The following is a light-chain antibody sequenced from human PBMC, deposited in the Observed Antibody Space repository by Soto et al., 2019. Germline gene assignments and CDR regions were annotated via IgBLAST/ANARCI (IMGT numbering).Light chain of an antibody. V-gene: IGKV3-20*01. CDR2: DAS. Sequence: ELVLTQSPGTLSLSPGERATLSCRASPSVSSSYLAWYQQKPGQAPRLLIYDASSRATGIPDRFSGSGSGTDFTLTISRLEPEDFAVYYCQQYGSSPRTFGQGTKLEIK. CDR1: PSVSSSY. J-gene: IGKJ2*01. CDR3: QQYGSSPRT.